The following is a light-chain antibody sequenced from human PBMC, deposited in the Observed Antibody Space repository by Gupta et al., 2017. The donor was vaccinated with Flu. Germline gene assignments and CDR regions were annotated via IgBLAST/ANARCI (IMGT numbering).Light chain of an antibody. CDR2: GAS. CDR1: QSVSSSY. CDR3: QQYGSSPPWT. J-gene: IGKJ1*01. V-gene: IGKV3-20*01. Sequence: ETVLTQSPATLSLSPGERATLSCRASQSVSSSYLAWYQQKPGQAPRLLIYGASSRATGIPDRFSGSGSGTDFTLTISRLEPEDFAVYYCQQYGSSPPWTFGQGTKVEIK.